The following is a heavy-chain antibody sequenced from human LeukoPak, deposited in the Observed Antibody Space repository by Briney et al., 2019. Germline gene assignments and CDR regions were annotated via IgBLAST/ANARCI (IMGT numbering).Heavy chain of an antibody. CDR1: GFTFSSYA. CDR3: AKGIRYCRGGSCYSFHYYGMDV. J-gene: IGHJ6*02. Sequence: GGSLRLSCAASGFTFSSYAMNWVRQAPGKGLEWVSAISDSGGSTYYADSVKGRFTISRDNSKNTLYLQMNSLRAEDTAVYYCAKGIRYCRGGSCYSFHYYGMDVWGQGTTVTVSS. D-gene: IGHD2-15*01. V-gene: IGHV3-23*01. CDR2: ISDSGGST.